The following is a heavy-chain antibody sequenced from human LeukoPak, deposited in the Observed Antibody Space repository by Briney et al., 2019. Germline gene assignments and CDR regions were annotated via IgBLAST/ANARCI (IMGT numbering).Heavy chain of an antibody. CDR2: IYHSGST. CDR1: GYSISSGYY. V-gene: IGHV4-38-2*02. J-gene: IGHJ4*02. D-gene: IGHD5-18*01. CDR3: ARDLLSYGYDY. Sequence: SETLSLTCTVSGYSISSGYYWGWIRQPPGKGLEWIGSIYHSGSTYYNPSLKSRVTISVDTSKNQFSLKLSSVTAADTAVYYCARDLLSYGYDYWGQGTLVTVSS.